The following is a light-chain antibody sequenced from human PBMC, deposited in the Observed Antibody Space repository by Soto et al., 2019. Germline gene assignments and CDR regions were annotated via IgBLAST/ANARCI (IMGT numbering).Light chain of an antibody. CDR3: CSYAGGYTYL. V-gene: IGLV2-11*01. CDR2: DVA. J-gene: IGLJ1*01. CDR1: SGDIGSYNY. Sequence: QSVLTQPASVSGSPGQSITISCTGTSGDIGSYNYVSWYQQHPGRPPKLMIYDVARWPSGVPDRFSGSKSGNTASLSISGLQSEDEADYFCCSYAGGYTYLFGTGTKVTVL.